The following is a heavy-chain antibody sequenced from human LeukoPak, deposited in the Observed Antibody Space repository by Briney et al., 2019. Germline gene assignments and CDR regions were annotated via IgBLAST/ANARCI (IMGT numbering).Heavy chain of an antibody. V-gene: IGHV3-66*01. CDR2: FYPSGTT. J-gene: IGHJ4*02. Sequence: QPGGSLRLSCAASGFSVSSTYMAWVPQPPGKGLEWVSVFYPSGTTHYADSVKGRFTISRDNAKNSLYLQMNSLRAEDTAVYYCARDFFGDCSSIGCHEGGFDYWGQGTLVTVSS. D-gene: IGHD2-2*01. CDR1: GFSVSSTY. CDR3: ARDFFGDCSSIGCHEGGFDY.